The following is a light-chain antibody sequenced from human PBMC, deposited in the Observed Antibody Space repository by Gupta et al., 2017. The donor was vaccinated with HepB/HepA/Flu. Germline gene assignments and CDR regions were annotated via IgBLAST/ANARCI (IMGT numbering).Light chain of an antibody. CDR2: ATS. J-gene: IGKJ2*01. CDR3: QQHDRSPGT. CDR1: QSIGSKY. V-gene: IGKV3-20*01. Sequence: EIVLTQSRGTLSLSPGQRAALSCRASQSIGSKYLAWYQQKPDQPPRLVIYATSSRANGISDRFSGSGSGTDCTLTISKLEPEDFAFYYCQQHDRSPGTFGLGTKLELK.